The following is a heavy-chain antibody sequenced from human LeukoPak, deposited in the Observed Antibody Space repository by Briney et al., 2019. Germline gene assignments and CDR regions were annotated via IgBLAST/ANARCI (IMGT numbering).Heavy chain of an antibody. J-gene: IGHJ1*01. CDR1: GGFISSSSYY. D-gene: IGHD3-22*01. CDR3: ARRRYYDSTGCFD. Sequence: SETLSLTCTISGGFISSSSYYWGWIRQPPGKGLEWIGDIYYSGSTYYSPSLKSRVSISVDTSKNQFSLILSSVIAADTALYYCARRRYYDSTGCFDWGQGTQVTVS. V-gene: IGHV4-39*01. CDR2: IYYSGST.